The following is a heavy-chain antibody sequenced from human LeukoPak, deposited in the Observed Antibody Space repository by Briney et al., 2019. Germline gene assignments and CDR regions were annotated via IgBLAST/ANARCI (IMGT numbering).Heavy chain of an antibody. CDR1: GFTFSSYA. CDR3: AKSHSSSSYFYYGMDV. D-gene: IGHD6-13*01. J-gene: IGHJ6*02. V-gene: IGHV3-23*01. CDR2: ISGSGGST. Sequence: GGSLRLSCAVSGFTFSSYAMSWVRQAPGKGLEWVSAISGSGGSTYYTDSVKGRFTISRDNSKNTLYLQMNSLRAEDTAVYYCAKSHSSSSYFYYGMDVWGQGTTVTVSS.